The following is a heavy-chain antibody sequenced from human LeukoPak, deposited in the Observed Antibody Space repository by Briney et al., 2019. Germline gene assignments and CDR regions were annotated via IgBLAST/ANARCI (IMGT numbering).Heavy chain of an antibody. CDR1: GFTFSSYA. V-gene: IGHV3-23*01. Sequence: GGSLRLSCAASGFTFSSYAMSWVRQAPGKGLKWVSAISGSGGSTYYADSVKGRFTISRDNSKNTLYLQMNSLRAEDTAVYYCARSEYSSSSFFDYWGQGTLVTVSS. D-gene: IGHD6-6*01. CDR2: ISGSGGST. J-gene: IGHJ4*02. CDR3: ARSEYSSSSFFDY.